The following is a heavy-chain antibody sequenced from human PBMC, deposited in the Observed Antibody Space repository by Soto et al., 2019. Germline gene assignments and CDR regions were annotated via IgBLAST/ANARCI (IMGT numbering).Heavy chain of an antibody. D-gene: IGHD3-10*01. CDR3: ARDGGIIMVRGVIIKYYYYGMDV. CDR1: GYACTSYG. V-gene: IGHV1-18*01. J-gene: IGHJ6*02. CDR2: ISAYNGNT. Sequence: ASVKVSCKASGYACTSYGISWVRQAPGQGLEWTGWISAYNGNTNYAQKLQGRVTMTTDTSTSTAYMELRSLRSDDTAVYYCARDGGIIMVRGVIIKYYYYGMDVWGQGTTVTVSS.